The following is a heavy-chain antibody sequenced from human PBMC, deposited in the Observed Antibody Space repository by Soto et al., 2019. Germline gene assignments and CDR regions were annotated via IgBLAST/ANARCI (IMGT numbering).Heavy chain of an antibody. Sequence: PGGSLRLSCAASGFTFSSYWMSWVRQAPGKGLEWVANIKQDGSEKYYVDSVKGRFTISRDNAKNSLYLQMNSLRAEDTAVYYCARGNVVPAANYYYYGMDVWGQGTTVTVSS. CDR1: GFTFSSYW. J-gene: IGHJ6*02. CDR2: IKQDGSEK. V-gene: IGHV3-7*01. CDR3: ARGNVVPAANYYYYGMDV. D-gene: IGHD2-2*01.